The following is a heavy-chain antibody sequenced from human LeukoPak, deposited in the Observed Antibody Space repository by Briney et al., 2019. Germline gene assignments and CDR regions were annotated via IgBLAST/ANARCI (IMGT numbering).Heavy chain of an antibody. Sequence: GGSLRLSCAASGFSLSSYEMNWVRQAPGKGLEWVSYISSSGSTIYYADSVKGRFTISRDNAKNSLFLQMNSLRAEDTAVYYCAREGDYYDSSGYIMQYYFDYWGQGTLVTVSS. CDR2: ISSSGSTI. J-gene: IGHJ4*02. CDR3: AREGDYYDSSGYIMQYYFDY. V-gene: IGHV3-48*03. D-gene: IGHD3-22*01. CDR1: GFSLSSYE.